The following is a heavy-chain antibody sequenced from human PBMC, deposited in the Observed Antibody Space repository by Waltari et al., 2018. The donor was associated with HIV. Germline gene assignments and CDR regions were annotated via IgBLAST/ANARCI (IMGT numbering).Heavy chain of an antibody. Sequence: EVQLVASGGGLVKPGGSLRISCATWRVPFSSYSLVWVRQAPGKGLEWVASFSSASDSEFYADSVKGRFTISRDNAKNFLDLQMNSLRDEDTAVYYCGFVPAATHGMDVWGQGTTVTVSS. CDR1: RVPFSSYS. V-gene: IGHV3-21*01. D-gene: IGHD6-13*01. CDR3: GFVPAATHGMDV. CDR2: FSSASDSE. J-gene: IGHJ6*02.